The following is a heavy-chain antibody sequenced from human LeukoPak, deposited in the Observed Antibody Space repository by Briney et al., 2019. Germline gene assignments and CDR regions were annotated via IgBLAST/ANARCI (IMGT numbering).Heavy chain of an antibody. J-gene: IGHJ3*02. CDR3: ASSVGATLLGAFDI. Sequence: SETLSLTCTVSGGSISSSSYYWGWIRQPPGKGLEWIGSIYYSGSTYYNPSFKSRVTISVDTSKNQFSLKLSSVTAADTAVYYCASSVGATLLGAFDIWGQGTMVTVSS. V-gene: IGHV4-39*01. CDR2: IYYSGST. D-gene: IGHD1-26*01. CDR1: GGSISSSSYY.